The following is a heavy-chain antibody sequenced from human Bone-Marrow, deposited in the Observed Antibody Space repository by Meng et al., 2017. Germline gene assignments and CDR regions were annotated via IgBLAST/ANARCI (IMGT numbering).Heavy chain of an antibody. J-gene: IGHJ4*02. V-gene: IGHV3-30*14. D-gene: IGHD3-3*02. CDR1: GFTFSSYA. CDR3: ARDPPGVAASISGG. CDR2: ISYDGSNK. Sequence: GGSLRLSCAASGFTFSSYAMHWVRQAPGKGLEWVAVISYDGSNKYYADSVKGRFTISRDNSKNTLYLQMNSLRTEDTAVYFCARDPPGVAASISGGWGQGTLVTVSS.